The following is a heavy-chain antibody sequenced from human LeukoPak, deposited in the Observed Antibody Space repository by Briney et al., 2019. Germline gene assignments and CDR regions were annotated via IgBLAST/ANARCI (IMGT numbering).Heavy chain of an antibody. V-gene: IGHV3-7*01. Sequence: GGSLRLSCAASGFTFSSCWMSWVRQAPGKGLEWVANIKQDGSEKYYVDSVKGRFTISRDNAKNSLYLQMNSLRAEDTAVYYCARDLGYYDSSGYYYPDAFDIWGQGTIVTVSS. D-gene: IGHD3-22*01. CDR2: IKQDGSEK. CDR3: ARDLGYYDSSGYYYPDAFDI. J-gene: IGHJ3*02. CDR1: GFTFSSCW.